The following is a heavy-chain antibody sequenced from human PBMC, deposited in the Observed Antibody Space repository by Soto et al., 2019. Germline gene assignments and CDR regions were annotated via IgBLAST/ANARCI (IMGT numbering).Heavy chain of an antibody. CDR1: GDTLPEFS. V-gene: IGHV1-24*01. Sequence: GASVKVSCKVSGDTLPEFSMHWVRQPPGKGLEWMGGFDPEDGETIYAQRFLGRVTMNEDTSTDTAYMELSSQTSEDTAVYYCAKDRFSNASPGWFDSWGQGTLVTVSS. J-gene: IGHJ5*01. CDR3: AKDRFSNASPGWFDS. CDR2: FDPEDGET. D-gene: IGHD4-4*01.